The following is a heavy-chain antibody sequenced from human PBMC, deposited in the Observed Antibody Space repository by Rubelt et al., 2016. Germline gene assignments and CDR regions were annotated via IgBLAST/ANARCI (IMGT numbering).Heavy chain of an antibody. Sequence: LVQSGAEVKKPGSSVKVSCKASGGTFSSYAISWVRQAPGQGLEWMGRIIPILGIANYAQKFQGRVTITADKSTSTAYMELSSLRSEDTAVYYCARESSSGWYIDYWGQGTLVTVSS. CDR3: ARESSSGWYIDY. V-gene: IGHV1-69*04. CDR1: GGTFSSYA. D-gene: IGHD6-19*01. CDR2: IIPILGIA. J-gene: IGHJ4*02.